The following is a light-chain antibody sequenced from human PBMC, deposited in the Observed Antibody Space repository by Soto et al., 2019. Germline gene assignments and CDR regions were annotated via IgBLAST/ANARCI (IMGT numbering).Light chain of an antibody. CDR3: QSYDSSLSGSYV. CDR1: SSNIGAGYD. CDR2: NNN. Sequence: QSVLTQPPSVSGAPGQRVTISCTGSSSNIGAGYDVHWYQRLPGTAPKVLIYNNNNRPSGVPDRFSGSKPGTSASLAITGLQAEDEADYYCQSYDSSLSGSYVFGTGTKVTVL. V-gene: IGLV1-40*01. J-gene: IGLJ1*01.